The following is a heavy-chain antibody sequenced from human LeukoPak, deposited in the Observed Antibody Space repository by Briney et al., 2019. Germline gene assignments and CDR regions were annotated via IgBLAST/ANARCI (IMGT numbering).Heavy chain of an antibody. D-gene: IGHD3-3*01. CDR1: GFTFSSYW. CDR2: IKEDGSEK. V-gene: IGHV3-7*01. J-gene: IGHJ4*02. Sequence: GGSLRLSCAASGFTFSSYWMTWVRQAPGKGLEWLANIKEDGSEKYYVDSMKGRFTISRDNAANSLYLQMNSLRAEDTAVYYCARAGYDFWSGYYIDYWGQGTLVTVSS. CDR3: ARAGYDFWSGYYIDY.